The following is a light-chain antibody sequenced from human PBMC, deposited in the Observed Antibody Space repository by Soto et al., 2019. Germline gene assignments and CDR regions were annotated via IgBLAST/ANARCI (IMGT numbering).Light chain of an antibody. V-gene: IGKV3-20*01. CDR2: GAS. CDR1: QSVSSSY. CDR3: QQYGSSPWT. Sequence: EIALTQSPGTLSLSPGERATLSCRASQSVSSSYLAWYQQKPGQAPRLLIFGASTRATGIPDRFSGSGSGTDFTLTISRLEPEDFAVYYCQQYGSSPWTFGQGTKVEI. J-gene: IGKJ1*01.